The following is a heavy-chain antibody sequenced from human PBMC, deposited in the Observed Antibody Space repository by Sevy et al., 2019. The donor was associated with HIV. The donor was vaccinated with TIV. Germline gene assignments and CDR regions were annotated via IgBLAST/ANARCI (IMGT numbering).Heavy chain of an antibody. CDR1: GDSINNYY. J-gene: IGHJ4*02. D-gene: IGHD1-26*01. Sequence: SETLSLTCRVSGDSINNYYWSWIRQPPGKGLEWIGYISYSGTPDYSPSLKSRVDISIDTSMRQFSLNLNSVTAADTAVYYCARLWWDVVDPPGSTPGCYFDSWGQGTLVTVSS. CDR2: ISYSGTP. V-gene: IGHV4-59*12. CDR3: ARLWWDVVDPPGSTPGCYFDS.